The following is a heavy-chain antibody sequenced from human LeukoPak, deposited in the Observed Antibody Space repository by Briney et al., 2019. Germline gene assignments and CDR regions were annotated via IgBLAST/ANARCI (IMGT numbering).Heavy chain of an antibody. V-gene: IGHV4-34*01. D-gene: IGHD3-22*01. CDR1: GGSLSGYY. Sequence: SETLSLTCAVYGGSLSGYYWSWIRQPPGKGLEWIGEINHSGSTYYNPSLKSRVTISVDTSKNQFSLKLRSVTAADTAVYYCARVVQSTDSSGFYLPEYFQHWGQGTLVTVSS. CDR3: ARVVQSTDSSGFYLPEYFQH. J-gene: IGHJ1*01. CDR2: INHSGST.